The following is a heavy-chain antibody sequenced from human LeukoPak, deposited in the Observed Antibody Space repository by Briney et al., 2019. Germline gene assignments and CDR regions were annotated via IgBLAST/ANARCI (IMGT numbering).Heavy chain of an antibody. CDR1: GYTFTGYY. J-gene: IGHJ1*01. CDR3: AIYTGSYVRYFQH. Sequence: APVKVSCKASGYTFTGYYMHWVRQAPGQGLEWMGWINPDSGDTNSAQKFLGRVSMTRDTSISTAYMELTRLRSDDTALYYCAIYTGSYVRYFQHWGQGTLVIVSS. CDR2: INPDSGDT. V-gene: IGHV1-2*02. D-gene: IGHD1-26*01.